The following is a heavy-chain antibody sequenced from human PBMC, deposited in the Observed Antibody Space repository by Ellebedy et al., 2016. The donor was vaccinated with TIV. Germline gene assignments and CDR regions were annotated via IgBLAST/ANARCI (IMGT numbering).Heavy chain of an antibody. CDR1: GFTFSTYG. V-gene: IGHV3-33*01. Sequence: GESLKISCVASGFTFSTYGMHWVRQAPGKGLEWVALIWYDGGNIYYADSVKGRFTISRDNAKNLLYLQMNSLRADDTAIYYCARPYCTGDSCYSDYYFDLWGRGTLVTVSS. J-gene: IGHJ2*01. CDR3: ARPYCTGDSCYSDYYFDL. D-gene: IGHD2-15*01. CDR2: IWYDGGNI.